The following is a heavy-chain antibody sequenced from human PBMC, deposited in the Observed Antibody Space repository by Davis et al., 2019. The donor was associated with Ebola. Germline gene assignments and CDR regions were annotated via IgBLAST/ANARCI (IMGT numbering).Heavy chain of an antibody. CDR3: AKSGLSFGVVKYHYGMDV. Sequence: GASLKISCAASGFTFSTYAMSWVRQAPGTGLEWVSAITGSGGSTYYADSLKGRFTISRDNSKKTLYLQMNSLRAEDTAVYYCAKSGLSFGVVKYHYGMDVWGKGTTVTVSS. CDR2: ITGSGGST. CDR1: GFTFSTYA. J-gene: IGHJ6*04. D-gene: IGHD3-3*01. V-gene: IGHV3-23*01.